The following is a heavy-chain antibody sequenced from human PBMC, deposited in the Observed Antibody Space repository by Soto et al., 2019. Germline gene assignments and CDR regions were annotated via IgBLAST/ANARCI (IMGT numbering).Heavy chain of an antibody. Sequence: GPTLVNPTQTLTLTCTFSGFSLSTSGMCVSWIRQPPGKALEWLARIDWDDDKYYSTSLKTRLTISKDTSKNQVVLTMTNMDPVDTATYYCAHAPTYYDFWRRIEYYFDYWGQGTLVTVSS. CDR1: GFSLSTSGMC. D-gene: IGHD3-3*01. CDR3: AHAPTYYDFWRRIEYYFDY. CDR2: IDWDDDK. J-gene: IGHJ4*02. V-gene: IGHV2-70*12.